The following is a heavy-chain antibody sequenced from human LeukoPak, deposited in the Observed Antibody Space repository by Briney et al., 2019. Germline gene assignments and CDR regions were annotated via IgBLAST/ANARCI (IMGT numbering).Heavy chain of an antibody. CDR3: ARVSGSYSYGFFYFDY. V-gene: IGHV3-21*01. J-gene: IGHJ4*02. Sequence: GGSLRLSCAASGFTFSPYSLNWVRQAPGKGLEWASSITSSSSYIYYADSVKGRFTISRDNAKNSLHLQMNSLRTDDTAVYYCARVSGSYSYGFFYFDYWGQGTLVTVSS. D-gene: IGHD5-18*01. CDR1: GFTFSPYS. CDR2: ITSSSSYI.